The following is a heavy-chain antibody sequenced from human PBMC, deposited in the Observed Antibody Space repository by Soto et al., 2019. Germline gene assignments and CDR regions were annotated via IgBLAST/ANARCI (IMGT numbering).Heavy chain of an antibody. D-gene: IGHD4-4*01. V-gene: IGHV3-30-3*01. CDR3: ARHRWRDDYNCGYFDL. Sequence: QVQLVESGGGVVQPGRSLRLSCAASGFTFSSYAMHWVRQAPGKGLEWGGVISYDGSNKYYAKSVKGRFTISRDNFKTTLYMQMNSRRGQETAVYYCARHRWRDDYNCGYFDLWGRGTLVTVSS. J-gene: IGHJ2*01. CDR2: ISYDGSNK. CDR1: GFTFSSYA.